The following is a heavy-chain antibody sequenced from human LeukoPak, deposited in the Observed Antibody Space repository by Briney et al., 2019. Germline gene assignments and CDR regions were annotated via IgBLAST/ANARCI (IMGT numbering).Heavy chain of an antibody. D-gene: IGHD6-19*01. CDR3: AKLVSAGGWYGGAFDI. V-gene: IGHV3-23*01. Sequence: ETLSLTCAVYGGSFSGYYWSWIRQPPGKGLEWVSAISGSGGSTYYADSVKGRFTISRDNSKNTLYLQMNSLRAEDTAVYYCAKLVSAGGWYGGAFDIWGQGTMVTVSS. CDR2: ISGSGGST. J-gene: IGHJ3*02. CDR1: GGSFSGYY.